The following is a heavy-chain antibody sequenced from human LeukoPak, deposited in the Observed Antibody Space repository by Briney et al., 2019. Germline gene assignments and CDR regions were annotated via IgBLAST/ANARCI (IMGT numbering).Heavy chain of an antibody. CDR1: GFTFSSYE. J-gene: IGHJ4*02. V-gene: IGHV3-48*03. Sequence: TGGSLRLSCAASGFTFSSYEMNWVRQAPGKGLEWVSYISSSGSTIYYADSVKGRFTISRDNAKNSLYLQMNSLRAEDTAVYYCARDPHYGDYVVWGQGPLVTVSS. CDR3: ARDPHYGDYVV. D-gene: IGHD4-17*01. CDR2: ISSSGSTI.